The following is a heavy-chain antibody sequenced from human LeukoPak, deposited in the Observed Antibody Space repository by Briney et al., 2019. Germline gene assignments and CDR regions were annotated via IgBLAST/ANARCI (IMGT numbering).Heavy chain of an antibody. Sequence: GGSLRLSCAASGFTLSNAWMSWVRQAPGKGLEWVGRIKSKTDGGTTDYAAPVKGRFTISRDDSKNTLYLQMNSLKTEDTAVYYCTTDPTTVTRFDYWGQGTLVTVSS. V-gene: IGHV3-15*01. CDR2: IKSKTDGGTT. J-gene: IGHJ4*02. D-gene: IGHD4-17*01. CDR3: TTDPTTVTRFDY. CDR1: GFTLSNAW.